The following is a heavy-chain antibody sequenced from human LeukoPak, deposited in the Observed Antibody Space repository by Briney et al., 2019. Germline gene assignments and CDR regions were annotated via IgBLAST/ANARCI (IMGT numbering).Heavy chain of an antibody. CDR3: ADFGSGSYIFDY. Sequence: GGSLRLSCVASEFAFSDFAMSWVRQAPGKGPKGVSTISRNSATWYADSVMGRFTISRDNSKSTLYLQMNSLRGEDTALYYCADFGSGSYIFDYWGQGSLVTVSS. V-gene: IGHV3-23*01. D-gene: IGHD3-10*01. J-gene: IGHJ4*02. CDR1: EFAFSDFA. CDR2: ISRNSAT.